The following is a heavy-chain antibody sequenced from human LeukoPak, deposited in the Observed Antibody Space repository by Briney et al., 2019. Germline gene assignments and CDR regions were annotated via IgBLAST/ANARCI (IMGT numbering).Heavy chain of an antibody. D-gene: IGHD6-13*01. Sequence: GASVKVSCKASGGTFSSYAISWVRQAPGQGLEWMGGIIPIFGTANYAQKFQGRVTITADKSTSTAYVELSSLRSEDTAVYYCATSYSSSWYFYYYGMDVWGKGTTVTVSS. J-gene: IGHJ6*04. CDR1: GGTFSSYA. CDR3: ATSYSSSWYFYYYGMDV. V-gene: IGHV1-69*06. CDR2: IIPIFGTA.